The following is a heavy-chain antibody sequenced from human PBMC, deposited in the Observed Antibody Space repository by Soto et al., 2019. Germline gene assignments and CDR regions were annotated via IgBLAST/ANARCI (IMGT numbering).Heavy chain of an antibody. CDR3: AHAYGGTSWPNDAFDV. V-gene: IGHV2-5*02. J-gene: IGHJ3*01. CDR2: IYWDDDT. CDR1: GFSFSADGVG. D-gene: IGHD2-2*01. Sequence: QITLKESGPTLVKPTQTLTLTCIFSGFSFSADGVGVGWIRQPPGKALEWLALIYWDDDTRYSPSRKSRLTSTKDTSKNPVVLTMTNMDPVDTATYYCAHAYGGTSWPNDAFDVWGQGTVVTVSS.